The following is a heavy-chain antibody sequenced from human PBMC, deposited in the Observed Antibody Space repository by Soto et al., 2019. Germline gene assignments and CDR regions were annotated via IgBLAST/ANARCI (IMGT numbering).Heavy chain of an antibody. V-gene: IGHV3-13*01. Sequence: GSLGRACAASGFTFSSYDMHWVRQATGKGLEWVSAIGTAGDTYYPGSVKGRFTISRENAKNSLYLQMNSLRAGDTAVYYCARGGAGYYGMDVWGQGTKVTVYS. J-gene: IGHJ6*02. CDR3: ARGGAGYYGMDV. CDR1: GFTFSSYD. D-gene: IGHD6-25*01. CDR2: IGTAGDT.